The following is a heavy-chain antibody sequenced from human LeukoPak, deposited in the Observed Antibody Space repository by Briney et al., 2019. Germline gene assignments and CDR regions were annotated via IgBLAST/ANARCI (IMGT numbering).Heavy chain of an antibody. D-gene: IGHD3-10*01. CDR3: ASRVRYGYYYYGMDV. CDR1: GGSISSYY. J-gene: IGHJ6*02. Sequence: SETLSLTCTVSGGSISSYYWSWIRQPPGKGLEWIGYIYYSGSTNYNPSLKSRVTISVDTSKNQFSLKLSSVTAADTAVYYCASRVRYGYYYYGMDVWGQGTTVTVSS. V-gene: IGHV4-59*12. CDR2: IYYSGST.